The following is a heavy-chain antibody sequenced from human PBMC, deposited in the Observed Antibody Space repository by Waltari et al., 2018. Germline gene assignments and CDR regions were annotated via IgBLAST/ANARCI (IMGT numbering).Heavy chain of an antibody. D-gene: IGHD6-13*01. CDR1: GGSISRGDYY. Sequence: QGQLQESGPGLVKPAQTLSVTCTVSGGSISRGDYYWHWIRQPPGKVLEWVWYICYSGATYANPSLKSRVTISVDSSKIHCSLKLSAWTAADPAVYYCARGREGYSSSWSPPFDIGGQGTMVTFSS. V-gene: IGHV4-30-4*08. J-gene: IGHJ3*02. CDR3: ARGREGYSSSWSPPFDI. CDR2: ICYSGAT.